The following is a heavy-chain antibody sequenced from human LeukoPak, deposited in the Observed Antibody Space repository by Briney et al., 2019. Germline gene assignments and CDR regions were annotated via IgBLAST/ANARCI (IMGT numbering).Heavy chain of an antibody. D-gene: IGHD4-17*01. CDR3: ARGDYGLYFFDS. J-gene: IGHJ4*02. CDR1: GGSVSRGGYY. V-gene: IGHV4-31*03. CDR2: FYYSRTT. Sequence: SETLSLTCTVSGGSVSRGGYYWNWIRQHPREGLEWIGYFYYSRTTSYNPSLKSRATISVDTSNNQFSLKLSSVTAADTAVYYCARGDYGLYFFDSWGRGTLVTVSS.